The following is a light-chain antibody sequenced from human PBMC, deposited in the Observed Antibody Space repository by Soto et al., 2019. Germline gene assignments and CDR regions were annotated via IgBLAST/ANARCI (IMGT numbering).Light chain of an antibody. CDR2: GAS. CDR1: QSVSSNY. V-gene: IGKV3-20*01. J-gene: IGKJ1*01. Sequence: EIVLTRSPGTLSLSPGERATLSCRASQSVSSNYLAWYQQRLGQAPRLLIFGASTRATGIPDRFSGSGSGTDFTITISSLQSEDFAVYYCQQYNNWPPWTFGQGTKVEIK. CDR3: QQYNNWPPWT.